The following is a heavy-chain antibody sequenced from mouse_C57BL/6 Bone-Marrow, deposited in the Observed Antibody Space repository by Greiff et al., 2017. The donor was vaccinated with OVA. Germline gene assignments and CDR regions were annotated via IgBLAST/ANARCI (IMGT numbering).Heavy chain of an antibody. D-gene: IGHD1-1*01. Sequence: VQRVESGAELARPGASVKLSCKASGYTFTSYGISWVKQRTGQGLEWIGEIYPRSGNTYYNEKFKGKATLTADKSSSTAYMELRSLTSEDSAVYFCARDYGSSYNYFDYWGQGTTLTVSS. J-gene: IGHJ2*01. CDR1: GYTFTSYG. CDR3: ARDYGSSYNYFDY. V-gene: IGHV1-81*01. CDR2: IYPRSGNT.